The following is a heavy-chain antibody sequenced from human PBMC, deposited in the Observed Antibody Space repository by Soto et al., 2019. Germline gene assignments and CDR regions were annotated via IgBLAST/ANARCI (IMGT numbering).Heavy chain of an antibody. V-gene: IGHV4-31*03. J-gene: IGHJ5*02. CDR1: GGSISSGGYY. Sequence: SETLSLTCTVSGGSISSGGYYWSWIRQHPGKGLEWIGYIYYSGSTYYNPSLKSRVTISVDTSKNQFSLKLSSVTAADTAVYYCARTYDFWSGSLEGWFDLWGQGTLVTVSS. CDR2: IYYSGST. D-gene: IGHD3-3*01. CDR3: ARTYDFWSGSLEGWFDL.